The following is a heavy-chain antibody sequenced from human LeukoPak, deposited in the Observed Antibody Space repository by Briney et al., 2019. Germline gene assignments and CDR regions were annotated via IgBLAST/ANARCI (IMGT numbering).Heavy chain of an antibody. D-gene: IGHD3-22*01. Sequence: GGSLRLSCAASGFSFGDYAMNWVRQAPGKGLEWVAGVHYNEDKTSYAYSVKGRFTISRDNSKNSLYLQINSLRVEDTALYFCARGQWLTEQYFDYWGQGSQVSVSS. CDR2: VHYNEDKT. CDR3: ARGQWLTEQYFDY. CDR1: GFSFGDYA. V-gene: IGHV3-20*04. J-gene: IGHJ4*02.